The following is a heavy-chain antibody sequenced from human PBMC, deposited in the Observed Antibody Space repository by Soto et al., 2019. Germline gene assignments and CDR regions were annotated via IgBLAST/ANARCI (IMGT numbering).Heavy chain of an antibody. V-gene: IGHV5-51*01. Sequence: GEALKISCKGSGYTFTTYWIGWVRQMPGKGLDWMGIIYPRDSDTRYSPSFQGQVTISADKSISTAYLQWSSLNASDTAIYYCARRPNTLTYYAMDVWGQGTTVIVSS. CDR1: GYTFTTYW. D-gene: IGHD4-17*01. J-gene: IGHJ6*02. CDR2: IYPRDSDT. CDR3: ARRPNTLTYYAMDV.